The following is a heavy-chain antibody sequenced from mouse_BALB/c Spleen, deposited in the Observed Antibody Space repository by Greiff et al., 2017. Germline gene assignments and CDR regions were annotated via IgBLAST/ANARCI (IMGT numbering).Heavy chain of an antibody. CDR3: ARGSYGNYWFAY. CDR1: GYTFTDYV. J-gene: IGHJ3*01. V-gene: IGHV1-77*01. D-gene: IGHD2-1*01. Sequence: VQLQQSGPELVKPGASVKMSCKASGYTFTDYVISWVKQRTGQGLEWIGEIYPGSGSTYYNEKFKGKATLTADKSSNTAYMQLSSLTSEDSAVYFCARGSYGNYWFAYWGQGTLVTVSA. CDR2: IYPGSGST.